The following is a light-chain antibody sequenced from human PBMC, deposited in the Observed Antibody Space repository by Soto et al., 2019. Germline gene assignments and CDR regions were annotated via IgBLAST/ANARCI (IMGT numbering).Light chain of an antibody. CDR1: QGITNY. V-gene: IGKV1-27*01. J-gene: IGKJ1*01. CDR3: KKYNNAPRT. Sequence: DIQMTQSPSSLSASVGDRVTITCRASQGITNYLAWYQQKPGTPHKLLIYDAYTLQSGVQSRFSGSGSGTDFTLTIRSLQPEDVATYYCKKYNNAPRTFGQGTKVDIK. CDR2: DAY.